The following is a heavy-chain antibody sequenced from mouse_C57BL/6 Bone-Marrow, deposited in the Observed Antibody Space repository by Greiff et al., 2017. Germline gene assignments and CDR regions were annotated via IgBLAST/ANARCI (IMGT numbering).Heavy chain of an antibody. CDR2: IDPENGDT. CDR1: GFNIKDDY. D-gene: IGHD1-1*01. V-gene: IGHV14-4*01. Sequence: VQLQQSGAELVRPGASVKLSCTASGFNIKDDYMHWVKQRPEQGLEWIGWIDPENGDTEYDSKFQGKATITADTSSNTAYLQLSSLTSEDTAVYYCTLITTVVYYYAMDYWGQGTSVTVSS. J-gene: IGHJ4*01. CDR3: TLITTVVYYYAMDY.